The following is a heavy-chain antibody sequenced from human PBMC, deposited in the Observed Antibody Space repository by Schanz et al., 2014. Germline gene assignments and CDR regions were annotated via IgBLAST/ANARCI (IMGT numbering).Heavy chain of an antibody. CDR3: AKGPYYYYYMDV. Sequence: EVQLVESGGGLVQPGGSLRLSCAASTFTFSSDWMSWVRQAPGKGLEWVANIKEDGSVKDYVDSVKGRFTISRDNSKNTLYLQMNSLRADDTAVYYCAKGPYYYYYMDVWGNGTTVTVSS. J-gene: IGHJ6*03. V-gene: IGHV3-7*04. CDR1: TFTFSSDW. CDR2: IKEDGSVK.